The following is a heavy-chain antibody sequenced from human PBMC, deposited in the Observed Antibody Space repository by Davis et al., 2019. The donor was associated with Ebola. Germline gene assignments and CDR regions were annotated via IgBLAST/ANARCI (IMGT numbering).Heavy chain of an antibody. D-gene: IGHD5-12*01. CDR3: ARAYSGYDRHYDF. CDR2: IYPGDSDT. CDR1: GYSFTTYW. Sequence: GESLKISCKGSGYSFTTYWIAWVRQRPGKGLEWMGIIYPGDSDTRYSPSFQGQVTISADKSINTAYVQWSSLKASDTAMYYCARAYSGYDRHYDFWGQGTLVTVSS. J-gene: IGHJ4*02. V-gene: IGHV5-51*01.